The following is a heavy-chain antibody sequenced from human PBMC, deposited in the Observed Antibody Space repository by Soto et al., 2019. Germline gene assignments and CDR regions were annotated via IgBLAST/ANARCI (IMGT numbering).Heavy chain of an antibody. Sequence: DVQLLESGGGLVQPGGSLTLSCAASRFTFSDFAMSWVRQAPGKGLEWVSSIGGGGSDTYYADSVKGRFTISRDNSKNTLYLQMDSLRDEDTAVYHCAKDAVPYNGKWDWFDSWGQGTLVIVSS. CDR3: AKDAVPYNGKWDWFDS. J-gene: IGHJ5*01. CDR1: RFTFSDFA. V-gene: IGHV3-23*01. D-gene: IGHD1-20*01. CDR2: IGGGGSDT.